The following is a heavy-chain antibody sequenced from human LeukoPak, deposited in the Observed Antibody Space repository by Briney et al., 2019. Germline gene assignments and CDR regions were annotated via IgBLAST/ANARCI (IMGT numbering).Heavy chain of an antibody. V-gene: IGHV3-7*01. CDR2: IKQDGSEK. J-gene: IGHJ4*02. Sequence: GGSLRLSCAVSGFTFSTYWMSWVRQAPGKGLEWVANIKQDGSEKYYVDSVKGRFTISRDNAKNSLYLQMNSLGVEDTAVYYCARGSLSSGSYLNYWGQGTLVTVSS. D-gene: IGHD1-26*01. CDR3: ARGSLSSGSYLNY. CDR1: GFTFSTYW.